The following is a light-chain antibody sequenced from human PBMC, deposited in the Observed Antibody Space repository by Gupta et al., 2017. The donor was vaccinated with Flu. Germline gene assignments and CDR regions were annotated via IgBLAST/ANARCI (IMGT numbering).Light chain of an antibody. CDR3: QQYKNWPYT. CDR1: QSVSSN. CDR2: GAS. Sequence: IVLTQSPATLSVSTGERATLSCRASQSVSSNLAWYQQKPGQAPRLLIYGASTRATGIPARFSGSGSGTEFTLTISSLQSEDFAVYYCQQYKNWPYTFGQGTKVEIK. J-gene: IGKJ1*01. V-gene: IGKV3-15*01.